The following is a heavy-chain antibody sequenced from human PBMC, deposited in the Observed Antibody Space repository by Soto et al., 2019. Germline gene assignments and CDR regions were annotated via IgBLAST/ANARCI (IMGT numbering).Heavy chain of an antibody. D-gene: IGHD4-17*01. Sequence: QVQLVESGGGVVQPGRSLRLSCAASGFTFSSYAMHWVRQAPGKGLEWVAVISYDGSNKYYADSVKGRFTISRDNSKNTLYLQMNSLRAEDTAVYYCASVMDRYGDPFDYWGQGTLVTVSS. J-gene: IGHJ4*02. CDR1: GFTFSSYA. V-gene: IGHV3-30-3*01. CDR3: ASVMDRYGDPFDY. CDR2: ISYDGSNK.